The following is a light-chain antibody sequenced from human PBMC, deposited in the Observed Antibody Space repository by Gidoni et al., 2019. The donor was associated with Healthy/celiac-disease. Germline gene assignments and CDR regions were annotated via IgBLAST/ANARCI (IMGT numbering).Light chain of an antibody. J-gene: IGKJ2*01. Sequence: EIVLAQSPGTLSLSPGERATLSCRASQSVSSNYLAWYQQKPGQAPRLLIYGASSRATGIPDRFSGSGSGTDFTLTISRLEPEDFAVYYCQQYGSSLYTFXXXTKLEIK. CDR1: QSVSSNY. V-gene: IGKV3-20*01. CDR3: QQYGSSLYT. CDR2: GAS.